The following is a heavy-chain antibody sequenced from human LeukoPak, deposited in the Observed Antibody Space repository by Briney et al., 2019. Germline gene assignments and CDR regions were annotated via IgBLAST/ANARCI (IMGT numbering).Heavy chain of an antibody. V-gene: IGHV3-9*01. CDR1: GFTFDDYA. CDR2: ISWNSGSI. D-gene: IGHD3-10*01. Sequence: GGSLRLSCAASGFTFDDYAMHWVRQAPGKGLEWVSGISWNSGSIGYADSVKGRFTISRDNAKNSLYLQMNSLRAEDTALYYCAKDTYYYGSGSYPPNYYYYGMDVWGQGTTVTVSS. J-gene: IGHJ6*02. CDR3: AKDTYYYGSGSYPPNYYYYGMDV.